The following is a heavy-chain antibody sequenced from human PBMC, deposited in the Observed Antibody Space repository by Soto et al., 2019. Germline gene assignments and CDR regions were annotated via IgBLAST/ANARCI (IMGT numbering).Heavy chain of an antibody. CDR3: ARSADRRLGMDV. Sequence: GGSLRLSCAASGFTFSSYAMHWVRQAPGKGLEWVAVISYDGSNKYYADSVKGRFTISRDNSKNTLYLQMNSLRAEDTAVYYCARSADRRLGMDVWGQGTTVTVSS. CDR1: GFTFSSYA. V-gene: IGHV3-30-3*01. J-gene: IGHJ6*02. CDR2: ISYDGSNK.